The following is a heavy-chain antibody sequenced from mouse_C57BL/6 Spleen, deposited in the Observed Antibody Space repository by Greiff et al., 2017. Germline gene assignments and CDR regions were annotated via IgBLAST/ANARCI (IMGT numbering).Heavy chain of an antibody. CDR1: GYTFTSYW. Sequence: VQLQQPGAELVMPGASVKLSCKASGYTFTSYWMHWVKQRPGQGLEWIGEIDPSDSYTNYNQKFKGKSTLTVDKSSSTAYMQISSLTSEDSAVYYCAREFNWDGFAYWGQGTLVTVSA. J-gene: IGHJ3*01. V-gene: IGHV1-69*01. CDR2: IDPSDSYT. D-gene: IGHD4-1*02. CDR3: AREFNWDGFAY.